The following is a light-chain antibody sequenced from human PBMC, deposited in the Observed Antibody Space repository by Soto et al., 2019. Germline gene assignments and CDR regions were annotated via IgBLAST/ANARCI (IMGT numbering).Light chain of an antibody. Sequence: DIQMTQSPSSLSASVGDRVTITCRASQSLNTYLNWYQQKPGKAPKLLIYAASSLQSGVPSRFSCSSSGTHFTRTVSSLQPEDFATYFCQQSYSVPYTFGQGPELQIK. J-gene: IGKJ2*01. V-gene: IGKV1-39*01. CDR2: AAS. CDR3: QQSYSVPYT. CDR1: QSLNTY.